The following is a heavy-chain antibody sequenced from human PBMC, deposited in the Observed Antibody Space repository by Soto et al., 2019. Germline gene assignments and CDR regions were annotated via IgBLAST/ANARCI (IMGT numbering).Heavy chain of an antibody. CDR1: GGAFSGYY. Sequence: PSVTLSLTCAGYGGAFSGYYWSWIRQPPGKGLEWIGEINHSGSTNYNPSLKSRVTISVDTSKNQFSLKLSSVTAADTAVYYCARVKWLLTTRYYGMDVWGQGTTVT. CDR3: ARVKWLLTTRYYGMDV. J-gene: IGHJ6*02. D-gene: IGHD3-22*01. V-gene: IGHV4-34*01. CDR2: INHSGST.